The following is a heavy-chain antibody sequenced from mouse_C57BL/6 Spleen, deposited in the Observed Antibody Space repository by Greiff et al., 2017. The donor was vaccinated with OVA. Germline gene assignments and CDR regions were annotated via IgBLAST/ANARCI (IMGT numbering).Heavy chain of an antibody. CDR1: GFTFSSYA. CDR2: ISSGGDYI. D-gene: IGHD2-3*01. J-gene: IGHJ3*01. CDR3: TRMDDGYPSAY. Sequence: EVHLVESGEGLVKPGGSLKLSCAASGFTFSSYAMSWVRQTPEKRLEWVAYISSGGDYIYYADTVKGRFTISRDNARNTLYLQMSSLKSEDTAMYYCTRMDDGYPSAYWGQGTLVTVSA. V-gene: IGHV5-9-1*02.